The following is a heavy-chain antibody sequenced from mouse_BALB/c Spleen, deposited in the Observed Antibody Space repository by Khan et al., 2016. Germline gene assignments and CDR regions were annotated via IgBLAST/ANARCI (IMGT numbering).Heavy chain of an antibody. CDR2: ISYSGST. J-gene: IGHJ3*01. CDR1: GYSITSDYA. V-gene: IGHV3-2*02. Sequence: EVKLEESGPGLVKPSQSLSLTCTVTGYSITSDYAWNWIRQFPGNKLEWMGYISYSGSTSYNPSLKSRISITRDTSKNQFFLQLNSVTTEDTATYYCARWGRPLFASGRQGTLVTVSA. CDR3: ARWGRPLFAS. D-gene: IGHD6-1*01.